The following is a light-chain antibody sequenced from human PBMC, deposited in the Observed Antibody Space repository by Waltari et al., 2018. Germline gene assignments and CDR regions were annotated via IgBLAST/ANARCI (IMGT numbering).Light chain of an antibody. CDR1: NSDVGGYNY. CDR2: DVT. J-gene: IGLJ2*01. Sequence: QSVLTQPASVSRSPGQSITISCTGTNSDVGGYNYVSWYQQYPGKAPRLMIYDVTKRPSGFSNRFSGSKSGNTASLTISGLQAEDEADYYCSSYTSSGTLRIFGGGTKVTAL. V-gene: IGLV2-14*01. CDR3: SSYTSSGTLRI.